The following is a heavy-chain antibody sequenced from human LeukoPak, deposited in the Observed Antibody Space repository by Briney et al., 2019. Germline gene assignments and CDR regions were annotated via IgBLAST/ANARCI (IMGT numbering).Heavy chain of an antibody. J-gene: IGHJ4*02. D-gene: IGHD1-26*01. CDR2: IYYSGST. CDR3: ARDLVGATTPLGY. Sequence: PSETLSLTSTVSGGSISSRNYYWGCIRQPPGKGLEWIGSIYYSGSTNYNPSLKSRVTISVDTSKNQFSLKLSSVTAADTAVYYCARDLVGATTPLGYWGQGTLVTVSS. CDR1: GGSISSRNYY. V-gene: IGHV4-39*07.